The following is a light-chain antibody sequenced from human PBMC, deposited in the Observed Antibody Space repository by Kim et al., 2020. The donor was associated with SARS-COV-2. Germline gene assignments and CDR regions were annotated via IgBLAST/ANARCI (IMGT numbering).Light chain of an antibody. CDR3: GTWDSSLGLRR. J-gene: IGLJ2*01. V-gene: IGLV1-51*01. Sequence: QSVLTQPPSVSAAPGQRVTISCSGSNSNIGRNYVSWYQQLPGTAPKLLLYDNNKRPSGIPDRFSGSKSGTSATLDITGLQTGDEADYYCGTWDSSLGLRRFGGGTQLTVL. CDR2: DNN. CDR1: NSNIGRNY.